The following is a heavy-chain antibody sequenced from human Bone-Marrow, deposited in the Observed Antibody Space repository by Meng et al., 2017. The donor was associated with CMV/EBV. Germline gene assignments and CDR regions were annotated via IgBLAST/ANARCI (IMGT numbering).Heavy chain of an antibody. Sequence: ASVKVSCKASGYTFTSYGISWVRQAPGQGLEWMGWISAYNGNTNYAQKLQGRVTMTTDTSTSTAHMELRSLRSDDTAVYYCARGLGIAVAGPMPFDYWGQGTLVTVSS. V-gene: IGHV1-18*01. J-gene: IGHJ4*02. CDR2: ISAYNGNT. CDR1: GYTFTSYG. CDR3: ARGLGIAVAGPMPFDY. D-gene: IGHD6-19*01.